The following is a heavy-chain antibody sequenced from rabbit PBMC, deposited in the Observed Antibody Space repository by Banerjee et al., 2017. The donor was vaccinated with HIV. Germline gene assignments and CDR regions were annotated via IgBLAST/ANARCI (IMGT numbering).Heavy chain of an antibody. Sequence: QSLEESGGDLVKPGASLTLTCTASGVSFSISSYMCWVRQAPGKGLEWIACIDTGSRDFTYYASWAKGRFIMSRPSSTTVTLQMTSLTVADTATYFCARDLVAAIGWNFDLWGPGTLVTVS. D-gene: IGHD5-1*01. CDR2: IDTGSRDFT. J-gene: IGHJ4*01. CDR3: ARDLVAAIGWNFDL. CDR1: GVSFSISSY. V-gene: IGHV1S40*01.